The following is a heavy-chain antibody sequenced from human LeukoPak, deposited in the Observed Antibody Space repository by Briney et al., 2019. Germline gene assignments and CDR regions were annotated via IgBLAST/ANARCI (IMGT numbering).Heavy chain of an antibody. CDR1: GFTFSNYW. J-gene: IGHJ4*02. D-gene: IGHD3-10*01. CDR2: INGEGGT. CDR3: ARDLVYGSGSCGH. Sequence: PGGSLRLSCAASGFTFSNYWMQRVRQAPGKGLVWVSRINGEGGTSYADSVKGRFTISRDNAKNTVHLQMNSLRAEDTAVYYCARDLVYGSGSCGHWGQGTLVTVSS. V-gene: IGHV3-74*01.